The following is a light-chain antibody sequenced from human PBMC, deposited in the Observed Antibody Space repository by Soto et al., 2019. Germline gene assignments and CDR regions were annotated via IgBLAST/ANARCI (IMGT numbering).Light chain of an antibody. CDR1: QSVSSY. CDR3: HQRSNWPPVT. J-gene: IGKJ4*01. Sequence: EIVLTQSPATLSLSPGERATLSCRASQSVSSYLAWYQQKPGQAPRLLIYDASNSATGIPARFSSSGSWTDFTLTISSIEPEDFAIYYCHQRSNWPPVTFGGGTKVEIK. CDR2: DAS. V-gene: IGKV3-11*01.